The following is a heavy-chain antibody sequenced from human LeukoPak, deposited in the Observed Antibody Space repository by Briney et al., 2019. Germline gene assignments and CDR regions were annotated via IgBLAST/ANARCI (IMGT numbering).Heavy chain of an antibody. CDR1: GYTFTNYA. V-gene: IGHV1-3*01. Sequence: ASVKVSCKASGYTFTNYAIHWVRQAPGQRLEWMGWINAGNGDTKYSQKFQGRVTITRDTSASTAYMELSSLRSEDTAVYYCARGSPLGANWFDPWGQGTLVTVSS. J-gene: IGHJ5*02. CDR2: INAGNGDT. CDR3: ARGSPLGANWFDP. D-gene: IGHD1-26*01.